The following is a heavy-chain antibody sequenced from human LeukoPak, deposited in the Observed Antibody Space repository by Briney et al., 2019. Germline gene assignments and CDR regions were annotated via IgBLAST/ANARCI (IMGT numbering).Heavy chain of an antibody. CDR1: GYSISSGYY. V-gene: IGHV4-38-2*02. D-gene: IGHD3-3*01. CDR2: IYHSGSI. J-gene: IGHJ6*03. CDR3: AKSRTVWSDYYYYMDD. Sequence: PSETLSLTCTVSGYSISSGYYWGWIRQPPGKGLKWIGSIYHSGSIYYNPSLKSRVTISVDTSKNQFSLKLSSVTAADTAVYYCAKSRTVWSDYYYYMDDWGKGATVTVSS.